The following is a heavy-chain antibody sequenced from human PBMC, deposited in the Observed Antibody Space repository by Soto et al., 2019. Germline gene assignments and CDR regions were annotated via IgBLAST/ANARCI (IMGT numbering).Heavy chain of an antibody. D-gene: IGHD2-8*01. J-gene: IGHJ6*02. CDR2: ISYDGSNK. CDR3: AKDIVLVVYAIPYYYYGMDV. Sequence: PGGSLRLSCAASGFTFSSYGMHWVRQAPGKGLEWVAVISYDGSNKYYADSVKGRFTISRDNSKNTLYLQMNSLRAEDTAVYYCAKDIVLVVYAIPYYYYGMDVWGQGTTVTVSS. V-gene: IGHV3-30*18. CDR1: GFTFSSYG.